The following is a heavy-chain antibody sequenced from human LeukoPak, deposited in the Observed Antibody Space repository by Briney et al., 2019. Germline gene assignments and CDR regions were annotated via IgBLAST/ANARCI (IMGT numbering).Heavy chain of an antibody. CDR3: ARDFYIVVVTTLGEGDAFDI. J-gene: IGHJ3*02. D-gene: IGHD2-21*02. Sequence: GASVKVSCKASGYTFTGYYMHWVRQAPGQGLEWMGWINPNSGGTNYAQKFQGRVTMTRDTSISTAYMELSRLRSDDTAVYYCARDFYIVVVTTLGEGDAFDIWGQGTMVTVSS. CDR1: GYTFTGYY. V-gene: IGHV1-2*02. CDR2: INPNSGGT.